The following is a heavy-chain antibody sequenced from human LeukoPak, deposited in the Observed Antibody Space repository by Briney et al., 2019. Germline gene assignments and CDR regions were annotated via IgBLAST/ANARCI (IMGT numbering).Heavy chain of an antibody. Sequence: PGGSLKLSCSASGFAFSGSAIHWVRQASGKGLEWVGRVKSRADNYATAFAASMKGRFAISRDDSKNTAYLQMNSLRTEDTAAYYCTRLPTYCGNGACYFDYWGRGTLVTVSS. CDR3: TRLPTYCGNGACYFDY. V-gene: IGHV3-73*01. D-gene: IGHD2-8*01. CDR1: GFAFSGSA. J-gene: IGHJ4*02. CDR2: VKSRADNYAT.